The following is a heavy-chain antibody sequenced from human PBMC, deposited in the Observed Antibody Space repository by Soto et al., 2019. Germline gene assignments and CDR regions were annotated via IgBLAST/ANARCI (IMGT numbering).Heavy chain of an antibody. Sequence: PTLVNPTQTLTLTCTFSGFSLSTSGMCVSWIRQPPGKALEWLALIDWDDDRYYSTSLKTRLTISKDTSKNQVVLTMTNMDPVDTATYYCARIERGYSYGYGPGGFDYWGQGTLVTVSS. V-gene: IGHV2-70*01. CDR1: GFSLSTSGMC. D-gene: IGHD5-18*01. J-gene: IGHJ4*02. CDR2: IDWDDDR. CDR3: ARIERGYSYGYGPGGFDY.